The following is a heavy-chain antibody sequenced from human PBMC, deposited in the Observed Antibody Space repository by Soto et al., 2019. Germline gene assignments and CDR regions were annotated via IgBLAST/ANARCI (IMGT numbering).Heavy chain of an antibody. V-gene: IGHV3-30*03. CDR3: AREAVGYYDSSGYYRYYFDY. J-gene: IGHJ4*02. D-gene: IGHD3-22*01. CDR2: ISYDGSNK. CDR1: GFTFSSYG. Sequence: QVQLVESGGGVVQPGRSLRLSCAASGFTFSSYGMHWVRQAPGKGLEWVAVISYDGSNKYYADSVKGRFTISRDNSKNTLYLQMNSLRAEDTAVYYCAREAVGYYDSSGYYRYYFDYWGQGTLVTVSS.